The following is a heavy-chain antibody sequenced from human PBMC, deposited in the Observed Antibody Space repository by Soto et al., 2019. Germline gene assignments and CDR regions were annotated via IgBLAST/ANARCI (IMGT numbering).Heavy chain of an antibody. Sequence: GGSLRLSCAASGFTFGNYSMSWVRQAPGKGLEWISYISTSSSSVYYADSVKGRFTISRDNAQNSLYLQMNSLRAEDTAVYYCARSPIDYYFDYWGQGTPVTVSS. CDR1: GFTFGNYS. J-gene: IGHJ4*02. CDR3: ARSPIDYYFDY. V-gene: IGHV3-48*01. CDR2: ISTSSSSV.